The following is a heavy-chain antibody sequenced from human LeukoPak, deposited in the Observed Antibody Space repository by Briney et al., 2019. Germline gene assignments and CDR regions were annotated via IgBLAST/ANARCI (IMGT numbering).Heavy chain of an antibody. V-gene: IGHV5-51*01. CDR2: IYPGDSDT. CDR1: GYSFTSYW. Sequence: GESLKISCKGSGYSFTSYWIGWVRQMPGKGLDWMGIIYPGDSDTRYSPSFQGQVTISADKSIITASLQWSSLQASDTAMYYCARQWDPYGSGKTYYYYGMDVWGQGTTVTVSS. CDR3: ARQWDPYGSGKTYYYYGMDV. D-gene: IGHD3-10*01. J-gene: IGHJ6*02.